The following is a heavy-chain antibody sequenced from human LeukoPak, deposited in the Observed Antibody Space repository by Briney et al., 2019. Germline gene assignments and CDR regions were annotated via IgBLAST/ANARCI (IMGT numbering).Heavy chain of an antibody. CDR1: GGSISTDY. J-gene: IGHJ4*01. CDR2: IYTSGST. V-gene: IGHV4-4*07. CDR3: ASDFSY. Sequence: SESLSLTCTVSGGSISTDYWTWIRQPAGKGLEWIGLIYTSGSTNYNPSLKSRVTMSVDTSKNQFSLRLSSATAADTAMYYFASDFSYWGHGTLVTVSS.